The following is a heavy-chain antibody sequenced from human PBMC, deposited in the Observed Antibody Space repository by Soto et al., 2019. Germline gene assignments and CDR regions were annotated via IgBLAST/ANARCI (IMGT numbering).Heavy chain of an antibody. Sequence: QVQLVQSGAEVKKPGASVKVSCKASGYPFIGYYIHWLRQAPGQVLEWMGRFNPRSGDATYAQKFQGRLTMTRDTSISRAYMELSSLSSDDTAVYYCGRDGVGATPLAWFDPWGQGSLVTVSS. CDR2: FNPRSGDA. CDR1: GYPFIGYY. J-gene: IGHJ5*02. V-gene: IGHV1-2*06. CDR3: GRDGVGATPLAWFDP. D-gene: IGHD1-26*01.